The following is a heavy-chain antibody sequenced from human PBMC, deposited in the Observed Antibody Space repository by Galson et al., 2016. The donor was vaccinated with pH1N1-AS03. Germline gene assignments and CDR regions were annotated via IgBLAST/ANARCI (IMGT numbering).Heavy chain of an antibody. CDR1: GLAFSYNG. V-gene: IGHV3-23*01. D-gene: IGHD6-13*01. CDR3: ATDAGVTWPFVY. Sequence: SLRLSCAAFGLAFSYNGMAWVRQVPGKGLEWVSTVNDNGVRTHYADSVKGRFTISRDNSRNPLYLQMNSLRADDTAIYYCATDAGVTWPFVYWGQGALVTVSS. J-gene: IGHJ4*02. CDR2: VNDNGVRT.